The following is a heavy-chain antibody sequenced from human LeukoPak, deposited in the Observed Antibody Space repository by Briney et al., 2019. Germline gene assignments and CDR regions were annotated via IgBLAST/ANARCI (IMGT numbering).Heavy chain of an antibody. Sequence: SETLSLTCAVYGGSFSGYYWSWIRQPPGKGLEWIGEINHSGSTNYNPSLKSRATISVDTSKNQFSLKLTSVTAADTAVYTRAASSGPLFTYHMDVWGKGTTVTVSS. J-gene: IGHJ6*03. CDR1: GGSFSGYY. V-gene: IGHV4-34*03. D-gene: IGHD3-22*01. CDR3: AASSGPLFTYHMDV. CDR2: INHSGST.